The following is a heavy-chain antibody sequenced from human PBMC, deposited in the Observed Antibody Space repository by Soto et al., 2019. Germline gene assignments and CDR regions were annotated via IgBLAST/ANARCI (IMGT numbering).Heavy chain of an antibody. CDR2: IYYSGST. V-gene: IGHV4-61*01. Sequence: QVQLQESGPGLVKPSETLSLTCTVSGGSVSSGSYYWSWIRQPPGKGLEWIGNIYYSGSTNYNPSLKGRVAVSVDTAKNQFSLKLSSVTAADTAVYYCASVTRTCISTSCYRYYYGMDVWGQGTTVTVSS. D-gene: IGHD2-2*02. CDR1: GGSVSSGSYY. CDR3: ASVTRTCISTSCYRYYYGMDV. J-gene: IGHJ6*02.